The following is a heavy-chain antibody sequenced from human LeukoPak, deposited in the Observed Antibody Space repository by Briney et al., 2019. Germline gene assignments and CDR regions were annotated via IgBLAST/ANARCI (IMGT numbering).Heavy chain of an antibody. CDR2: ISSSGCTI. V-gene: IGHV3-11*01. D-gene: IGHD6-13*01. CDR3: AREQLSPQIYYYYYGMDV. J-gene: IGHJ6*02. Sequence: GGSLRLSCAASGFPFSDYYMSWIRQAPGKGLVWVSYISSSGCTIYYAESVKGRFPISRDNAKNSLYLQMNSLRAEDTAVYYCAREQLSPQIYYYYYGMDVWGQGTTVTVSS. CDR1: GFPFSDYY.